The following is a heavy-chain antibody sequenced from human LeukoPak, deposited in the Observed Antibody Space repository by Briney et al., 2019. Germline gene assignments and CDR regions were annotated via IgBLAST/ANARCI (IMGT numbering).Heavy chain of an antibody. CDR1: GYTFTSYG. D-gene: IGHD2-2*01. CDR2: ISAYNGNT. CDR3: AHCSSTSCYGGIDY. V-gene: IGHV1-18*01. J-gene: IGHJ4*02. Sequence: ASVKVSCKASGYTFTSYGISWVRQAPGQGLEWMGWISAYNGNTNYAQKLQGRVTMTTDTSTSTVYMEMSSLRSEDTAVYYCAHCSSTSCYGGIDYWGQGTLVTVSS.